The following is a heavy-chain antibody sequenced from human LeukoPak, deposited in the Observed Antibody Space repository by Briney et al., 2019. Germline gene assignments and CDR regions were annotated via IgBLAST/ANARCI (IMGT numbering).Heavy chain of an antibody. CDR3: VRSFLLGATMDY. CDR1: GGSISSGKW. V-gene: IGHV4-4*02. D-gene: IGHD1-26*01. Sequence: KSSGTLSLTCAVSGGSISSGKWWSWVRQPPEKGLEWIAEIYHNGNTNYNPSLKSRVTISVDTSKNQFSLKVTSVTAADTAVYYCVRSFLLGATMDYWGQGILVTVSS. J-gene: IGHJ4*02. CDR2: IYHNGNT.